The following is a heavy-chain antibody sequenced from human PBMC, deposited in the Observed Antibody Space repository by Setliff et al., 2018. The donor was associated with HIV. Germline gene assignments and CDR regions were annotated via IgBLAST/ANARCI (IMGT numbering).Heavy chain of an antibody. CDR2: ITAKFNGYVK. CDR1: GGSISKGDHY. CDR3: VRAAAGLDI. V-gene: IGHV3-72*01. D-gene: IGHD3-16*01. J-gene: IGHJ4*02. Sequence: LSLTCTVSGGSISKGDHYWAWIRQPPGKGLEWVGRITAKFNGYVKEYAASVQGRFTISRDDSKDSLFLQMNNLKTEDTAVYYCVRAAAGLDIWSQKILVTVSS.